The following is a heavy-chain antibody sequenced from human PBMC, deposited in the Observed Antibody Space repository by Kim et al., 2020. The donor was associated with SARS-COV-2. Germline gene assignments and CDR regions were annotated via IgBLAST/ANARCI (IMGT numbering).Heavy chain of an antibody. Sequence: PSLKGRITISVDRAKTQFSLKLSSVTAADTAVYYCARLDVDTAMVFDYWGQGTLVTVSS. J-gene: IGHJ4*02. CDR3: ARLDVDTAMVFDY. V-gene: IGHV4-59*08. D-gene: IGHD5-18*01.